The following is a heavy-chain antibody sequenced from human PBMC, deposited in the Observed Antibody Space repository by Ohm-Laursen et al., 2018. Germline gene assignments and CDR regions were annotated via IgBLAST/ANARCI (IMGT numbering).Heavy chain of an antibody. CDR1: GGSVSSGSYY. V-gene: IGHV4-61*01. CDR3: AGRGY. CDR2: IYYSGST. J-gene: IGHJ4*02. Sequence: SQTLSLTCTVSGGSVSSGSYYWSWIRQPPGKGLEWIGYIYYSGSTNYNPSLKNRVTISVDTSKNQFSLKLSSGTAANTAVYYCAGRGYWGQGTLVTVSP.